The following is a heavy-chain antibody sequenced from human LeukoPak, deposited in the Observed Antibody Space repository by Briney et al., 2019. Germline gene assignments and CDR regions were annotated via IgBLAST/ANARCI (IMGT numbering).Heavy chain of an antibody. J-gene: IGHJ3*02. CDR2: INTNSGGT. Sequence: ASVKVSCKASGYTFTDYYIHWVRQAPGQGLEWMGWINTNSGGTHYAQNFQGRVTMTGDTSISTAYMELSSLRSDDTAVYYCTRERLDQQLVHGNAFDIWGQGTMVTVSS. CDR1: GYTFTDYY. CDR3: TRERLDQQLVHGNAFDI. V-gene: IGHV1-2*02. D-gene: IGHD6-13*01.